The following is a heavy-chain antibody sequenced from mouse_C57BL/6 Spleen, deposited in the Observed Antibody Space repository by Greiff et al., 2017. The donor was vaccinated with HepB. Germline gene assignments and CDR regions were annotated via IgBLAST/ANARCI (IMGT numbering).Heavy chain of an antibody. V-gene: IGHV1-69*01. Sequence: QVQLQQPGAELVKPGASVKMSCKASGYTFTSYWMHWVKQRPGQGLEWIGEIDPSDSYTNYNQKFKGKSTLTVDKSSSTAYMQLSSLTSEDSAVYYCARRIYYDYDGGYFDYWGQGTTLTVSS. CDR3: ARRIYYDYDGGYFDY. CDR2: IDPSDSYT. J-gene: IGHJ2*01. CDR1: GYTFTSYW. D-gene: IGHD2-4*01.